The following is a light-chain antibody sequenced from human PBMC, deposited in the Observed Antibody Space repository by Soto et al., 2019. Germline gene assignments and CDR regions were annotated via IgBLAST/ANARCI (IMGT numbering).Light chain of an antibody. Sequence: QSALTQPRSVSGSPGQSVTISCTGTSNDVGGYNFVSWYQQYPDKAPKLIIYDVSKRPSGVPDRFSGSKSGNTASLTISGLQAEDEADYYCCSYAGTYTLWVFGGGPKLTVL. J-gene: IGLJ3*02. CDR3: CSYAGTYTLWV. CDR2: DVS. V-gene: IGLV2-11*01. CDR1: SNDVGGYNF.